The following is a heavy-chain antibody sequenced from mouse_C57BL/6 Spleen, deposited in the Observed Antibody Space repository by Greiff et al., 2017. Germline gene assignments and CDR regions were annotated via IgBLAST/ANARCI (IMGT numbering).Heavy chain of an antibody. CDR3: ARDYYDYEGAMDY. D-gene: IGHD2-4*01. CDR2: IRYDGSN. CDR1: GYSFTSGYY. Sequence: EVKLQESGPGLVKPSPSLSLSCPATGYSFTSGYYWNLIRQLPGNNLECMGYIRYDGSNNYNPSFKNQTSITRDTSTNQSFLQLNSVTTEDTATYDYARDYYDYEGAMDYWGQGTSVTVSS. J-gene: IGHJ4*01. V-gene: IGHV3-6*01.